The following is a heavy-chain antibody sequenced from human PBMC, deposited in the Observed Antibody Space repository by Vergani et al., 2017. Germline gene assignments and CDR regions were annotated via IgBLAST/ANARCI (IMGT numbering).Heavy chain of an antibody. J-gene: IGHJ6*03. V-gene: IGHV3-11*01. CDR1: GFTLSDHF. D-gene: IGHD6-6*01. Sequence: VQLVESGGGLVKPGGSLRLSCAASGFTLSDHFMHWFRQAPGKGLQWVSYLSASGSTSTYANSVRGRFTISRDNGKNSLFLQMNSLTADDTAVYFCARVLDSNSPDPDFYMDVWGKGTTVSVSS. CDR3: ARVLDSNSPDPDFYMDV. CDR2: LSASGSTS.